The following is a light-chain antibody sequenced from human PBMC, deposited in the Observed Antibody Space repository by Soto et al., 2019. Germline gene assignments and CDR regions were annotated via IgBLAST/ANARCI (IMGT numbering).Light chain of an antibody. J-gene: IGLJ1*01. V-gene: IGLV2-11*01. Sequence: QSVLTQPRSVSGSPGQSVTISCTGTSSYVGGYNYVSWYQQHPGKAPKLMIYDVSKRPSGVPDRFSGSKSGNTASLTISGLQAEDEADYYFCSYAGSYTSFVFGTGTKVTV. CDR3: CSYAGSYTSFV. CDR2: DVS. CDR1: SSYVGGYNY.